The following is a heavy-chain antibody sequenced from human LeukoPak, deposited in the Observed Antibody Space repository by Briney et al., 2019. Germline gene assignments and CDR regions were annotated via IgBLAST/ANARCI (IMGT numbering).Heavy chain of an antibody. CDR3: ARGLLPVWYPGYNWFDP. V-gene: IGHV4-34*01. J-gene: IGHJ5*02. CDR1: GGSISSYY. CDR2: INHSGST. D-gene: IGHD3-16*01. Sequence: KPSETLSLTCTVSGGSISSYYWSWIRQPPGKGLEWIGEINHSGSTNYNPSLKSRVTISVDTSKNQFSLKLSSVTATDTAVYYCARGLLPVWYPGYNWFDPWGQGTLVTVSS.